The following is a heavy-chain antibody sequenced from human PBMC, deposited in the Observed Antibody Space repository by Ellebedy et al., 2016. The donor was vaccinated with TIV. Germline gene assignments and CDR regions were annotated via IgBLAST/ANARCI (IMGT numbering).Heavy chain of an antibody. J-gene: IGHJ3*01. CDR1: GFTFGSYS. D-gene: IGHD3-10*01. CDR3: ARVPGGPGSGAFDL. Sequence: PGGSLRLSCAASGFTFGSYSINWVLRAPGKGLEWVSSISSCSSYIYYADSVKGRFTTSRYNAMKSLDLQMNSLRAEETAVYYCARVPGGPGSGAFDLWGQGTMVTVSS. V-gene: IGHV3-21*01. CDR2: ISSCSSYI.